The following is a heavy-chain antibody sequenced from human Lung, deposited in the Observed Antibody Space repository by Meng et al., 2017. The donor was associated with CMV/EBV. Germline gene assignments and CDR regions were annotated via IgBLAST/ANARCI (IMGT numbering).Heavy chain of an antibody. J-gene: IGHJ2*01. V-gene: IGHV4-4*07. CDR3: ATTDWGFSRWYFDL. Sequence: QVQLQESGPGLVKPSETLSLTCTVSGGSISSYFLSWIRQPAGKGLEWIGRIYTTGSTNYNPSLKSRITLSLDTSKNQFSLELSSVTAADTAVYYCATTDWGFSRWYFDLRGRGTLVTVSS. D-gene: IGHD3-16*01. CDR2: IYTTGST. CDR1: GGSISSYF.